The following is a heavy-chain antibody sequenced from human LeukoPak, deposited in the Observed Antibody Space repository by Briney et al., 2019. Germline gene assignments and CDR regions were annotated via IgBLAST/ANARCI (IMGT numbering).Heavy chain of an antibody. CDR3: ARTWDYYGMDV. J-gene: IGHJ6*02. Sequence: PGGSLRLSCVASGFTFSGFAMHWVRQPPGKGLEWLAVTSYDGSDKYYADSVRGRFTISRDNSKNTLYLQMNSLRAEDTAVYYCARTWDYYGMDVWGQGTTVTVSS. CDR1: GFTFSGFA. D-gene: IGHD7-27*01. V-gene: IGHV3-30*03. CDR2: TSYDGSDK.